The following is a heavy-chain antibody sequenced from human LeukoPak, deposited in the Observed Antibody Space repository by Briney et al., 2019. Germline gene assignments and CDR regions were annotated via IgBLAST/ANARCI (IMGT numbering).Heavy chain of an antibody. CDR2: ISAYNGNT. V-gene: IGHV1-18*01. J-gene: IGHJ4*02. CDR3: ARALRHGDPPDY. Sequence: ASVKVSCKASGYTFTSYGINWVRQAPGQGLEWMGWISAYNGNTNYAQKLQGRVTMTTDTSTSTAYMELRSLRSDDTAAYYSARALRHGDPPDYWGQGTLVTVSS. D-gene: IGHD4-17*01. CDR1: GYTFTSYG.